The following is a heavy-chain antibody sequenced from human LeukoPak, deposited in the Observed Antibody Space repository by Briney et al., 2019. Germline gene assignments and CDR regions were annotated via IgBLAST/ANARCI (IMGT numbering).Heavy chain of an antibody. V-gene: IGHV3-23*01. CDR1: GFTFSSDA. CDR2: ISGSGGST. J-gene: IGHJ4*02. CDR3: AKDNIVVVVAAVFDY. D-gene: IGHD2-15*01. Sequence: GGSLRLSCAASGFTFSSDAMSWVRQAPGKGLEWVSAISGSGGSTYYADSVKGRFTISRDNSKNTLYLQMNSLRAEDTAVYYCAKDNIVVVVAAVFDYWGQGTLVTVSS.